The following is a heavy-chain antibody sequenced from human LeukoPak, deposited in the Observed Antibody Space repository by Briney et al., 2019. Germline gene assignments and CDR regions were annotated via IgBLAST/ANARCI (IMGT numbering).Heavy chain of an antibody. V-gene: IGHV1-8*01. CDR1: GYTFTSYD. D-gene: IGHD3-3*01. J-gene: IGHJ5*02. CDR3: ARGMDYDFWSGYYFWFDP. CDR2: MNPNSGNT. Sequence: ASVKVSCKASGYTFTSYDINWVRQATGQGLEWMGWMNPNSGNTGYAQKFQGRVTMTRNTSISTAYMELSSLRSEDTAVYYCARGMDYDFWSGYYFWFDPWGQGTLLTVSS.